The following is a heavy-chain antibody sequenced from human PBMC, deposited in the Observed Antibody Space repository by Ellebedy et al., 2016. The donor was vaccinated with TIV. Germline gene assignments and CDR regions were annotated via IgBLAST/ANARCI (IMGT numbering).Heavy chain of an antibody. J-gene: IGHJ6*03. CDR2: IYPDDSDT. D-gene: IGHD4-23*01. V-gene: IGHV5-51*01. CDR3: ARHGYGANRYYYFYMDV. Sequence: KVSCKGSGYSFTNYWIGWVRRVPGKGLEWMGIIYPDDSDTRYSPTFRGQVTISADKSISTASLQWSSLKASDTAMYFCARHGYGANRYYYFYMDVWGKGTTVTVSS. CDR1: GYSFTNYW.